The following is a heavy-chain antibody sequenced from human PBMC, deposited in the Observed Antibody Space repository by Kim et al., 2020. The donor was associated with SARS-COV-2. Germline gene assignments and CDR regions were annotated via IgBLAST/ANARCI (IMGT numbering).Heavy chain of an antibody. J-gene: IGHJ4*02. CDR2: VVGSGNP. Sequence: VVGSGNPNYAQKFQERVTITRDMSTSTAYMELSSLRSEDTAVYYCAADDYWGQGTLVTVSS. V-gene: IGHV1-58*01. CDR3: AADDY.